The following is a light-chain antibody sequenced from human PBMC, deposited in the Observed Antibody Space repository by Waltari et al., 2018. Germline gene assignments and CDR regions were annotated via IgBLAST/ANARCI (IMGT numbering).Light chain of an antibody. CDR1: QSVSSE. CDR3: QQYNKWPLT. Sequence: EPVMTQSPGTLYVSQGDRVSLSCRASQSVSSELAWYQQKPGQTPRLLIYGASTRVTGIPARFSGSGSGTEFTLTISSLQSEDFGVYYCQQYNKWPLTFGGVTKVEIK. J-gene: IGKJ4*01. V-gene: IGKV3-15*01. CDR2: GAS.